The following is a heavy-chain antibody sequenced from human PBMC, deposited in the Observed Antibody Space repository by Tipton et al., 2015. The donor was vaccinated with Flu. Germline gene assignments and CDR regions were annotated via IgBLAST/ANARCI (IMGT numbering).Heavy chain of an antibody. CDR2: ITPFNGNT. D-gene: IGHD1-26*01. Sequence: QSGAEVKKTGSSVKVSCKASGYTFTYRYLHWVRQAPGQALEWMGWITPFNGNTNYAQKFQDRVTNTRDRSMSTAYMALSSLRSDDTVMYYCARWVGAQGAFDICGQGTMVTVSS. CDR3: ARWVGAQGAFDI. V-gene: IGHV1-45*02. J-gene: IGHJ3*02. CDR1: GYTFTYRY.